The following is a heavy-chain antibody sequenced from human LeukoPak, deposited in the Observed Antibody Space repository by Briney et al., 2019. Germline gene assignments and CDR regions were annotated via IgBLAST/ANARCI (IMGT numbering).Heavy chain of an antibody. CDR3: AKDHGTAVAGFYY. D-gene: IGHD6-19*01. CDR2: ITGTGGST. Sequence: GASLRLSCAASGFSLRTYGVSWVRQPPGKGLEWVSGITGTGGSTYYADSVKGRFTVSRDTSKNTLYLQMNSLRAEDTAIYYCAKDHGTAVAGFYYWGQGTLVTVSS. V-gene: IGHV3-23*01. CDR1: GFSLRTYG. J-gene: IGHJ4*02.